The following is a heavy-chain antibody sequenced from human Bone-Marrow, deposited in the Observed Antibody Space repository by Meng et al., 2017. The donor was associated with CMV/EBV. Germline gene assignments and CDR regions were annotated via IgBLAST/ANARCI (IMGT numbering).Heavy chain of an antibody. CDR3: ATARLPTIFGVVYDAFNI. CDR2: FDPEDGET. V-gene: IGHV1-24*01. J-gene: IGHJ3*02. D-gene: IGHD3-3*01. Sequence: ASVKVSCKVSGYTLTELSMHWVRQAPGKGLEWMGGFDPEDGETIYAQKFQGRVTMTEDTSTDTAYMELSSLRSEDTAVYYCATARLPTIFGVVYDAFNIWGQGTMDTVSS. CDR1: GYTLTELS.